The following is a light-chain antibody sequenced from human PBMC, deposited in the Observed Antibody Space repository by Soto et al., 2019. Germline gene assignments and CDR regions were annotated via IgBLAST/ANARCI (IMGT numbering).Light chain of an antibody. CDR1: QSVSSN. CDR2: GAS. Sequence: ETVMTQSPATLSVSPGERATLSCRASQSVSSNLAWYQQKPGQAPRLLIYGASTRATGIPARFSGSGSGTEFTLTISSLQSEDFAVYYCQQYNNWPRGFGQGTKVDIK. J-gene: IGKJ1*01. CDR3: QQYNNWPRG. V-gene: IGKV3-15*01.